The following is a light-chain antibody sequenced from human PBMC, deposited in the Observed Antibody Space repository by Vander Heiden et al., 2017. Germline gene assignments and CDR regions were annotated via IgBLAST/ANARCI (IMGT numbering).Light chain of an antibody. CDR2: DNN. CDR3: GTWDSSLSAVV. Sequence: SLLTQPPYASAAPGQTVTLSSSGSSSNIGNNYVSWYQQLPGTAPKLLIYDNNKRPSGIPDRFSGSKSGTSATLGITGLQTGDEADYYCGTWDSSLSAVVFGGGTKLTVL. CDR1: SSNIGNNY. J-gene: IGLJ2*01. V-gene: IGLV1-51*01.